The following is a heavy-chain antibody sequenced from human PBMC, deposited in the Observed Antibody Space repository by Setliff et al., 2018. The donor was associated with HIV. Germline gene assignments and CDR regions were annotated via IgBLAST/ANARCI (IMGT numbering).Heavy chain of an antibody. CDR2: VWFGGSKK. CDR3: AKDTTGGMIAARPHFDF. J-gene: IGHJ4*02. V-gene: IGHV3-30*02. Sequence: GGSLRLSCGASRFIFKSFGMHWVRQAPGKGLEWVAVVWFGGSKKYYADSVKGRFTISRDNSKNTLYLQMNSLRADDTAVYYCAKDTTGGMIAARPHFDFWGQGTLVTVSS. D-gene: IGHD6-6*01. CDR1: RFIFKSFG.